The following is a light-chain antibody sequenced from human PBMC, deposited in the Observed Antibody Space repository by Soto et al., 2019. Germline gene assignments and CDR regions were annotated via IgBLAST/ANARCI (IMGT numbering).Light chain of an antibody. J-gene: IGKJ5*01. CDR3: QLYDNLIT. V-gene: IGKV3-20*01. Sequence: EIVLTQSPGTLSLSPGERATLSCRASQSVSSRYLAWYQQKPGQAPWLLLYGASSRAAGIPDRFSGSGSGTDFTLTITRLEHEDFAVYYCQLYDNLITFGQGTRLEIK. CDR1: QSVSSRY. CDR2: GAS.